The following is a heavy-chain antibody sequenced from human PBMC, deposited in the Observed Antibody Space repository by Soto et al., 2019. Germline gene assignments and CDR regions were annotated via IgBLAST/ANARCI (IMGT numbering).Heavy chain of an antibody. CDR2: INPSGGST. D-gene: IGHD2-15*01. CDR1: GYTFTSYY. V-gene: IGHV1-46*03. CDR3: AREWHGRYCSGGSCYYELGFDY. Sequence: ASVKVSCKASGYTFTSYYMHWVRQAPGQGLEWMGIINPSGGSTSYAQKFQGRVTMTRDTSTSTVHMELSSLRSEDTAVYYCAREWHGRYCSGGSCYYELGFDYWGQGTLVTVSS. J-gene: IGHJ4*02.